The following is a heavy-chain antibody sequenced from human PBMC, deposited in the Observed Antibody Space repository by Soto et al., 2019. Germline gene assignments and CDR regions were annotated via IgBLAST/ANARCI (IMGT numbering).Heavy chain of an antibody. CDR2: ISRSSTTI. J-gene: IGHJ6*02. CDR3: AKDGGSFYYAGMDV. Sequence: PGGSLRLSCAASGFTFSNYNMNWVRQAPGKGLEWISDISRSSTTINYADSVKGRFTISRDNAKNSLYLQMNSLRDEDTAVYYCAKDGGSFYYAGMDVWGQGNTVTVSS. CDR1: GFTFSNYN. D-gene: IGHD2-15*01. V-gene: IGHV3-48*02.